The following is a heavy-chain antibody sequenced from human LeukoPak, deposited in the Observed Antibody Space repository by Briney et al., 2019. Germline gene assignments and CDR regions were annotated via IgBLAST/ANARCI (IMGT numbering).Heavy chain of an antibody. Sequence: PSETLSLTCTVSGGSISSGGYYWSWIRQPPGKGLEWIGYIYYSGSTYYNPSLKSRVTISVDTSKNQFSLKLSSVTAADTAVYYCARARRYEPYGSGSYPDYWGQGTLVTVSS. CDR2: IYYSGST. CDR1: GGSISSGGYY. J-gene: IGHJ4*02. CDR3: ARARRYEPYGSGSYPDY. V-gene: IGHV4-31*03. D-gene: IGHD3-10*01.